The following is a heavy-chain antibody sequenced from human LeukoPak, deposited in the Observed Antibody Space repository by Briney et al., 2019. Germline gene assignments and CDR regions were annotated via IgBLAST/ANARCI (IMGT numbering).Heavy chain of an antibody. J-gene: IGHJ4*02. D-gene: IGHD5-24*01. CDR1: GYTFTGYY. CDR2: INSNSGGS. CDR3: ASGRWLQLQSAFDY. Sequence: ASVRVSCKASGYTFTGYYMHWVRQARGQGLEGMGWINSNSGGSNSAQKFQGRVTMTRDTSISTVYMELSRLRSDDTAVYYCASGRWLQLQSAFDYWGQGTLVTVSS. V-gene: IGHV1-2*02.